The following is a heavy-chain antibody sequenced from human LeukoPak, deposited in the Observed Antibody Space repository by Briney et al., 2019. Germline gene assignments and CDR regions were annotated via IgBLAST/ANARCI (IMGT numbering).Heavy chain of an antibody. CDR3: AKGNWGARLDWFFDL. V-gene: IGHV3-23*01. J-gene: IGHJ2*01. CDR2: ITGSGGST. Sequence: GGSLRLSCAASGFTFSSYDMSWVRQAPGRGLEWVSGITGSGGSTYYADSVKGRFTIYRDNYKNTLDVQMNSLRAEGTAVYYCAKGNWGARLDWFFDLWGRGTLVTVSS. D-gene: IGHD3-16*01. CDR1: GFTFSSYD.